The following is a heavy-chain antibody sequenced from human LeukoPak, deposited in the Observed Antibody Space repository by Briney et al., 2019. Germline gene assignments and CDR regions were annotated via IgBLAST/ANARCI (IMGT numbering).Heavy chain of an antibody. CDR2: ISGSGGNT. V-gene: IGHV3-23*01. J-gene: IGHJ6*03. Sequence: GGSLRLSCAASAFTFSTYAMSWVRQAPGKGLEWVSAISGSGGNTFYADSVKGRFTISRDNSKNTLYLQMNSLRAEDTAVYYCARAPPGIATLAGYMDVWGKGTTVTVSS. D-gene: IGHD6-6*01. CDR3: ARAPPGIATLAGYMDV. CDR1: AFTFSTYA.